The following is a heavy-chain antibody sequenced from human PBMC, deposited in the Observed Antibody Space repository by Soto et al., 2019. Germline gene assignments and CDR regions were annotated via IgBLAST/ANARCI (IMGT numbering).Heavy chain of an antibody. Sequence: ASVKVSCKASGYTFTSCYMHWVRQAPGQGLEWMGIINPSGGSTSYAQKFQGRVTMTRDTSTSTVYMELSSLRSEDTAVYYCARDLVATDRGLTVTTYYHYYYGMDVWGQGTTVTVSS. V-gene: IGHV1-46*01. J-gene: IGHJ6*02. D-gene: IGHD4-4*01. CDR1: GYTFTSCY. CDR3: ARDLVATDRGLTVTTYYHYYYGMDV. CDR2: INPSGGST.